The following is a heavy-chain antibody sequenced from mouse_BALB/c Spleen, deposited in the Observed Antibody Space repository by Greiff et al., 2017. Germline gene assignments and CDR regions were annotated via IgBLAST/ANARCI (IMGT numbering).Heavy chain of an antibody. J-gene: IGHJ4*01. Sequence: VPLQQSAAELARPGASVKMSCKASCYTFSSYTMHRVKQRPGQGLEWIGYINPSSGYTEYNQKFKDKTTLTADKSSSTAYMQLSSLTSEDSAVYYCARNGYFAMDYWGQGTSVTVSS. CDR3: ARNGYFAMDY. CDR1: CYTFSSYT. CDR2: INPSSGYT. V-gene: IGHV1-4*02.